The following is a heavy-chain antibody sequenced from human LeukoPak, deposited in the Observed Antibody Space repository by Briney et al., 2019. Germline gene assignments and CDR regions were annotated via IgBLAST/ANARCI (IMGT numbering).Heavy chain of an antibody. D-gene: IGHD3-22*01. CDR1: GFTFSTYT. Sequence: GGSLRLSCAASGFTFSTYTMNWVRQAPGKGLEWVSAITSTSNYIYYADSVKGRFTISRDNAKNSLYLQMNSLRAEDTAVYYCARERDYYDSSGYQANWFDPWGQGTLVTVSS. V-gene: IGHV3-21*01. J-gene: IGHJ5*01. CDR2: ITSTSNYI. CDR3: ARERDYYDSSGYQANWFDP.